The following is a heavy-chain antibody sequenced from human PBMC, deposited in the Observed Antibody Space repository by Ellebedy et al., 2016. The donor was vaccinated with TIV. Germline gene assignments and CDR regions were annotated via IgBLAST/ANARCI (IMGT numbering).Heavy chain of an antibody. CDR2: ICDNGGST. J-gene: IGHJ6*02. CDR3: TRDGGRAYEMDV. V-gene: IGHV3-23*01. CDR1: GFTFSSFA. D-gene: IGHD3-16*01. Sequence: GESLKISXAASGFTFSSFAMSWVRQAPGKGLEWVSLICDNGGSTYYADSVKGRFIISRDNSKSTLYLQMNSLGAEDTAVYYCTRDGGRAYEMDVWGQGTTVIVSS.